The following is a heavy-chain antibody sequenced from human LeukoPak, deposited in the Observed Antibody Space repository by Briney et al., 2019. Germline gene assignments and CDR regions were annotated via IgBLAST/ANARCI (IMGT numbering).Heavy chain of an antibody. CDR2: IYHSGST. J-gene: IGHJ6*02. D-gene: IGHD3-3*01. V-gene: IGHV4-34*01. CDR3: ARTPYYDFYYYYGMDV. Sequence: SETLSLTCAVYGGSFSGYYWSWVRQPPGKGLEWIGEIYHSGSTNYNPSLKSRVTISVDKSKNQFSLKLSSVTAADTAVYYCARTPYYDFYYYYGMDVWGQGTTVTVSS. CDR1: GGSFSGYY.